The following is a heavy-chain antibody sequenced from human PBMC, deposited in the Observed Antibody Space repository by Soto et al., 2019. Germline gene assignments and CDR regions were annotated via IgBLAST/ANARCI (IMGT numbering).Heavy chain of an antibody. J-gene: IGHJ3*02. CDR2: ISYDGSNK. CDR1: GFTFSSYG. Sequence: GGSLRLSCGASGFTFSSYGMHWVRQAPGKGLEWVAVISYDGSNKYYADSVKGRFTISRDNSKNTLYLQMNSLRAEDTAVYYCAREDDAFDIWGQGTMVTVSS. V-gene: IGHV3-30-3*01. CDR3: AREDDAFDI.